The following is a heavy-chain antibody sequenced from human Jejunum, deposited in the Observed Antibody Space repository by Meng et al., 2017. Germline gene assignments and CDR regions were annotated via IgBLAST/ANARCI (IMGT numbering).Heavy chain of an antibody. V-gene: IGHV3-74*01. CDR3: VRDYSGYTHEFDY. J-gene: IGHJ4*02. CDR1: GFTFSNYW. Sequence: EVQLVESGGGLVQPGGSLRPSCSASGFTFSNYWMHLVRQAPGKGLVWVSRIDTAGSGTSYADSVKGRFTISRDNAKNTLYLQMNSLRAEDTAVYYCVRDYSGYTHEFDYWGLGTLVTVSS. D-gene: IGHD5-24*01. CDR2: IDTAGSGT.